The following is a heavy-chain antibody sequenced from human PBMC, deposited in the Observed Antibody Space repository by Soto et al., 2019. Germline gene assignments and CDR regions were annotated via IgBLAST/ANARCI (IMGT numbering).Heavy chain of an antibody. CDR3: ARGLAYYDFWSGTYYHYGMDV. V-gene: IGHV4-34*01. CDR2: INHSGST. Sequence: SETLSLTCAVYGGSFSGYYWSWIRQPPGKGLEWIGEINHSGSTNYNPSLKSRVTISVDTSKNQFSLKLSSVTAADTAVYHCARGLAYYDFWSGTYYHYGMDVWGQGTTVTVSS. J-gene: IGHJ6*02. D-gene: IGHD3-3*01. CDR1: GGSFSGYY.